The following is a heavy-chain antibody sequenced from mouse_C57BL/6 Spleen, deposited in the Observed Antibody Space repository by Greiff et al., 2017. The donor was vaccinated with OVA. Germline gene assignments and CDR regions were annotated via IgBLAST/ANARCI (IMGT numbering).Heavy chain of an antibody. D-gene: IGHD1-1*01. CDR2: IWSGGST. CDR3: APRLDYGSPDAMDY. V-gene: IGHV2-4*01. J-gene: IGHJ4*01. CDR1: GFSLTSYG. Sequence: QVQLKQSGPGLVQPSQSLSITCTVSGFSLTSYGVHWVRQPPGKGLEWLGVIWSGGSTDYNAAFISRLSISKDNSKSQVFFKMNSLQADDTAIDYCAPRLDYGSPDAMDYWGQGTSVTVSS.